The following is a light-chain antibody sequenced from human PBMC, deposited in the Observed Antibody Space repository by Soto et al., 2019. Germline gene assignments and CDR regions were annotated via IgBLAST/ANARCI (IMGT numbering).Light chain of an antibody. J-gene: IGKJ3*01. V-gene: IGKV1-33*01. CDR2: DAS. CDR1: QDISNY. CDR3: QQYDNLPPFT. Sequence: DIQMTQSPSSLSASVGDRVTITCPASQDISNYLNWYQHKPGKAPKLQIYDASNLETGVPSRFSGSGSGTDVTFNSSRLRPVDIAAYYCQQYDNLPPFTFGPGTKVDIK.